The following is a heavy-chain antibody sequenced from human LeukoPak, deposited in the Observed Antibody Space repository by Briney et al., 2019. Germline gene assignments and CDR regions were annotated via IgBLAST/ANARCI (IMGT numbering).Heavy chain of an antibody. Sequence: ASVKVSCKASGYTFSTYGISWVRQAPGQGLEWMGWISAYNGNTNYAQKLQGRVTMTTDTSTSTAYMELRNLRSDDTAVYYCARGGSGSYHTTTLNWGQGTLVTVSS. D-gene: IGHD3-10*01. V-gene: IGHV1-18*01. J-gene: IGHJ4*02. CDR3: ARGGSGSYHTTTLN. CDR1: GYTFSTYG. CDR2: ISAYNGNT.